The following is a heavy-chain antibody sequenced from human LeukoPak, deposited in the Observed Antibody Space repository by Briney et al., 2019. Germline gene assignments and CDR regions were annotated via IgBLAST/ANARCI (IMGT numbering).Heavy chain of an antibody. CDR1: GFTFSSYA. J-gene: IGHJ6*02. CDR3: AKYVRYDFWSGPYYYGMDV. CDR2: ISGSGGST. D-gene: IGHD3-3*01. V-gene: IGHV3-23*01. Sequence: LPGGSLRLSCAASGFTFSSYAMSWVRQAPGKGLEWVSAISGSGGSTYYADSVKGRFTISRDNSKNTLYLQMNSLRAEDTAVYYCAKYVRYDFWSGPYYYGMDVWGQGTTVTVSS.